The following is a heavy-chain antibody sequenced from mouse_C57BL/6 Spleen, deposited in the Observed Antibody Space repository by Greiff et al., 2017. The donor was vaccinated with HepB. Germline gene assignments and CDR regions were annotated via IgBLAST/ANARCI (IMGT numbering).Heavy chain of an antibody. CDR2: IYPGDGDT. CDR1: GYAFSSSW. CDR3: ARGAVYAKVYCDY. V-gene: IGHV1-82*01. Sequence: VQLQQSGPELVKPGASVKISCKASGYAFSSSWMNWVKQRPGKGLEWIGRIYPGDGDTNYNGKFKGKATLTADKSSRTAYMQLSSLTSEDSAVYFCARGAVYAKVYCDYWGQGTTHTVSS. J-gene: IGHJ2*01. D-gene: IGHD3-3*01.